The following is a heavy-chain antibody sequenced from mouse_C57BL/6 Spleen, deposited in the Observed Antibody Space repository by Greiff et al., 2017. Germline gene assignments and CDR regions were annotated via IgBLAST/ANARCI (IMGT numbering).Heavy chain of an antibody. J-gene: IGHJ3*01. D-gene: IGHD2-3*01. V-gene: IGHV5-17*01. CDR1: GFTFSDYG. Sequence: EVKVVESGGGLVKPGGSLKLSCAASGFTFSDYGMHWVRQDPEKGLEWVAYISSGSSTIYYADTVKGRFTISRDNAKNTLFLQMTSLRSEDTAMYYCAIDGPWFAYWGQGTLVTVSA. CDR3: AIDGPWFAY. CDR2: ISSGSSTI.